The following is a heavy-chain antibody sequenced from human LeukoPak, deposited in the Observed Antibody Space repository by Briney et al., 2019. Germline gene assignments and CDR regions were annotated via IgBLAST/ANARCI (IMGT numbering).Heavy chain of an antibody. J-gene: IGHJ4*02. CDR3: ARVSGSYLDY. D-gene: IGHD1-26*01. CDR1: AGSISSYY. Sequence: SETLSFTCTVYAGSISSYYWSWIRQPQGKGLKWIGYIYYSGSTNYNPSLKSRVTISVDTSKNQFSLKLSSVTAADTAVYYCARVSGSYLDYWGQGTLVTVSS. CDR2: IYYSGST. V-gene: IGHV4-59*01.